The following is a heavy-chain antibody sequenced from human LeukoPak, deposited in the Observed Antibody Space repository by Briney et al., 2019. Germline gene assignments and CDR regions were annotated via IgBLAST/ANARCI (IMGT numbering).Heavy chain of an antibody. V-gene: IGHV3-23*01. CDR1: GFTISTYG. CDR2: IFGSGDTT. J-gene: IGHJ4*02. Sequence: GSLRLSCTASGFTISTYGMNWVRQAPRKGLEWVSVIFGSGDTTYYADSVKGRFTISRDYSKNTLYLQMHSLRAEDTAVYYCAKDQKPDSGYDIDYWGQGTLVTVSS. CDR3: AKDQKPDSGYDIDY. D-gene: IGHD5-12*01.